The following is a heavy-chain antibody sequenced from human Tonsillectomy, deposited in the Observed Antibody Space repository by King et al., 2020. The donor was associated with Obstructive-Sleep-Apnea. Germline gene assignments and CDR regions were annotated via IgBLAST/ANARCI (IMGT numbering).Heavy chain of an antibody. Sequence: DVQLVESGGGLVQPGGSLRLSCSASGFTFSSYAMHWVRQAPGEGLEYVSAISRNGGSTYYADSVKGRFTISRDNFKNTLYLQMSSLRPEDTAVYYCVNLYSGYAQAHYYYYGVDVWGQGTTVTVSS. CDR3: VNLYSGYAQAHYYYYGVDV. D-gene: IGHD5-12*01. CDR1: GFTFSSYA. J-gene: IGHJ6*02. V-gene: IGHV3-64D*06. CDR2: ISRNGGST.